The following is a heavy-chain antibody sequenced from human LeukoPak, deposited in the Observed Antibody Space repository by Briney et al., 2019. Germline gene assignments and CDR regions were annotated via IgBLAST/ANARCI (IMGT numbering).Heavy chain of an antibody. V-gene: IGHV3-30*04. Sequence: GGSLRLSCAASGFTFSSYAMHWVRQAPGKGLEWVAVISYDGSNKYYADSVKGRFTISRDNSKNTLYLQMNSLRAEDTAVYYCARAGGAVAGNHFDYWGQGTLVTVSS. J-gene: IGHJ4*02. D-gene: IGHD6-19*01. CDR1: GFTFSSYA. CDR2: ISYDGSNK. CDR3: ARAGGAVAGNHFDY.